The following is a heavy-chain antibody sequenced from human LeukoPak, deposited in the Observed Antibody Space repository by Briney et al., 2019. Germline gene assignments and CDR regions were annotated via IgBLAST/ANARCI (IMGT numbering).Heavy chain of an antibody. J-gene: IGHJ4*02. CDR2: ISGSGGST. CDR3: AKGGYYDSSGYPFDY. D-gene: IGHD3-22*01. V-gene: IGHV3-23*01. Sequence: GGSLRLSCAASGFTFSSYAMSWVRQAPGKGLEWVSAISGSGGSTYYADSVKGRFTISRDNSKNTLYLQMNSLRAEDTAVYYCAKGGYYDSSGYPFDYWGQGNLVTVSS. CDR1: GFTFSSYA.